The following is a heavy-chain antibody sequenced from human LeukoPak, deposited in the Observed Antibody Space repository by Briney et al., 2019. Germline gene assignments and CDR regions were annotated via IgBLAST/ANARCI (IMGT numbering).Heavy chain of an antibody. CDR2: ISGSGGST. D-gene: IGHD2-21*01. CDR3: ATGGDYYYSH. V-gene: IGHV3-23*01. CDR1: GFTFSSYV. Sequence: GGSLRLSCAASGFTFSSYVMTWVRQAPGKGLEWVSVISGSGGSTYYADSVKGRFTISRDNSKNTLFLQMNSLRAEDTAVYYCATGGDYYYSHWGQGTLVTVSS. J-gene: IGHJ4*02.